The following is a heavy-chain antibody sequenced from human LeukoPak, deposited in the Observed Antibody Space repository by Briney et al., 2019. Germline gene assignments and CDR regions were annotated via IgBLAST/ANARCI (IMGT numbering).Heavy chain of an antibody. CDR3: ARSGIYGDYSYYNWFDP. CDR2: INHSGST. D-gene: IGHD4-17*01. V-gene: IGHV4-34*01. CDR1: GGPFSGYY. J-gene: IGHJ5*02. Sequence: SETLSLTCAVYGGPFSGYYWSWIRQPPGKGLEWIGEINHSGSTNYNPSLKSRVTISVDTSKNQFSLKLSSVTAADTAVYYCARSGIYGDYSYYNWFDPWGQGTLVTVSS.